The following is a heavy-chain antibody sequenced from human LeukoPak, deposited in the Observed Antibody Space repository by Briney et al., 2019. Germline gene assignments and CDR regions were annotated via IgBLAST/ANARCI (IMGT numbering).Heavy chain of an antibody. V-gene: IGHV3-30*02. CDR3: AKLSGYSYGYVSDY. CDR2: IRYDGSNK. CDR1: GFTFSSYG. J-gene: IGHJ4*02. Sequence: GGSLRLXCAASGFTFSSYGMHWVRQAPGKGLEWVAFIRYDGSNKYYADSVKGRFTISRDNSKDTLYLQMNSLRAEDTAVYYCAKLSGYSYGYVSDYWGQGTLVTVSS. D-gene: IGHD5-18*01.